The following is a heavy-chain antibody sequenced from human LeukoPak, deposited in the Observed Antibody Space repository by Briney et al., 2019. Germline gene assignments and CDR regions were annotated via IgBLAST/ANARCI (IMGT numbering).Heavy chain of an antibody. CDR2: IHYSGST. J-gene: IGHJ3*02. CDR1: GGSISGYY. D-gene: IGHD6-13*01. CDR3: VRDFIAAASGAFDI. V-gene: IGHV4-59*01. Sequence: PSETLSLTCTVSGGSISGYYWSWIRQPPGKGLEWIGYIHYSGSTNYNPSLQSRLTIFLDTSENQFALKLNSVTAADTAVYYCVRDFIAAASGAFDIWGQGTTVTVSS.